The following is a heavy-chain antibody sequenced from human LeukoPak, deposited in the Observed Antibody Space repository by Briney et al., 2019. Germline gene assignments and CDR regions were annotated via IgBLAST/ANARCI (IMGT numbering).Heavy chain of an antibody. CDR3: AKGTHYHDSSGYLTSFDP. CDR1: GFTFDDYA. Sequence: GGSLRLSCAASGFTFDDYAMHWVRQPPGKGLEWVSGISWDSGRIGYADSAKGRFIISRDNAKNSLYLQMNSLRAEDTALYYCAKGTHYHDSSGYLTSFDPWGQGTLVTVSS. J-gene: IGHJ5*02. D-gene: IGHD3-22*01. CDR2: ISWDSGRI. V-gene: IGHV3-9*01.